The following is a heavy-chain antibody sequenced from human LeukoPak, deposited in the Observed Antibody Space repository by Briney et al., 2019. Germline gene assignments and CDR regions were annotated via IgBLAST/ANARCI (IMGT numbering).Heavy chain of an antibody. D-gene: IGHD6-25*01. CDR1: GYTLTRYY. J-gene: IGHJ5*02. V-gene: IGHV1-46*01. CDR3: ARGSAVVAGQASWFDP. Sequence: GASVKVSCKASGYTLTRYYLHWVRQAPGQGFEWMGIINPSGGNTNYAQKLQGRVTMTRDMSTSTVYMELRSLRSEDTAVYYCARGSAVVAGQASWFDPWGQGTLVTVSS. CDR2: INPSGGNT.